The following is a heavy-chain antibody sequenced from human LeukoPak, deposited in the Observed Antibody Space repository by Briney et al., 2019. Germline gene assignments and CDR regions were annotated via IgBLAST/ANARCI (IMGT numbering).Heavy chain of an antibody. Sequence: SETLSLTXTVSGGSISSSSYYWGWIGQPPGKGLEWIGSIYYSGSTYYNPSLKSRVTISVDTSKNQFSLKLSSVTAADTAVYYCASLVAGFDAFDIWGQGTMVTVSS. V-gene: IGHV4-39*01. J-gene: IGHJ3*02. CDR1: GGSISSSSYY. CDR2: IYYSGST. D-gene: IGHD6-19*01. CDR3: ASLVAGFDAFDI.